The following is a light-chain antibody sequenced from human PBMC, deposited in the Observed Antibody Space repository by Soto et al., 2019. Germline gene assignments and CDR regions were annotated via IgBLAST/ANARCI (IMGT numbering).Light chain of an antibody. V-gene: IGLV2-11*01. CDR3: CSYAGSYV. CDR2: DVS. CDR1: SSDVGGYNY. J-gene: IGLJ2*01. Sequence: QSALTQPRSVSGSPGQSVTISCTGTSSDVGGYNYVSWYQQHPGKAPKLMIYDVSKRPSGVPDRFSGYKSGNTASLTISGLQAEDEADYYCCSYAGSYVFGGGTKLTVL.